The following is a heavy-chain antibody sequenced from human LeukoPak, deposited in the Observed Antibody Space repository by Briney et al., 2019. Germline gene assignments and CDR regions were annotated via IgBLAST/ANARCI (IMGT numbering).Heavy chain of an antibody. CDR3: AREPRYSYGLNGMDV. D-gene: IGHD5-18*01. CDR1: GSTFSRYE. CDR2: ISSSGSTI. V-gene: IGHV3-48*03. Sequence: GGSLRLSCAASGSTFSRYEMNWVRQAPGKGLEWVSYISSSGSTIYYADSVQGRFNISRDNSKNSLYLQMNSLRADDPAVYYCAREPRYSYGLNGMDVWGQGTTVTVSS. J-gene: IGHJ6*02.